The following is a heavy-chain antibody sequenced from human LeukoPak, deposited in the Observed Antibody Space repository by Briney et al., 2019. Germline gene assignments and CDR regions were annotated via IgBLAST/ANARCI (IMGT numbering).Heavy chain of an antibody. V-gene: IGHV1-69*05. Sequence: SVKVSCKASRGTFSTYAITWVRQAPGQGLEWMGGIIPILGTANYAQKFQSRVTITTDESTSTAYMELSSLRSEDTAVYYCARDRNHGSPYYYYYMDVWGKGTTVTVSS. J-gene: IGHJ6*03. CDR3: ARDRNHGSPYYYYYMDV. CDR1: RGTFSTYA. CDR2: IIPILGTA.